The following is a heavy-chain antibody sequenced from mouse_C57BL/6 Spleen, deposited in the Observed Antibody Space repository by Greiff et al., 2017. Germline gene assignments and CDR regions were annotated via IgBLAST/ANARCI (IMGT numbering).Heavy chain of an antibody. D-gene: IGHD1-1*01. J-gene: IGHJ1*03. CDR2: ISYDGSN. V-gene: IGHV3-6*01. Sequence: EVQLVESGPGLVKPSQSLSLTCSVTGYSITSGYYWNWIRQFPGNKLEWMGYISYDGSNNYNPSLKNRISITRDTSKNQFFLKLNSVTTEDTATYYCAREGYYGSSLYWYFDVWGTGTTVTVSS. CDR1: GYSITSGYY. CDR3: AREGYYGSSLYWYFDV.